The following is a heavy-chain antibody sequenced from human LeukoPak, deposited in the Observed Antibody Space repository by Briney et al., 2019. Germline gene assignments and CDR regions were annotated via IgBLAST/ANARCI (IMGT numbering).Heavy chain of an antibody. D-gene: IGHD5-24*01. V-gene: IGHV3-66*02. CDR3: ARAIRDASVSLRFDY. CDR1: GFSVGNNY. J-gene: IGHJ4*02. CDR2: IYSGGST. Sequence: GGSLRLSCVASGFSVGNNYMNWVRQAPGKGLEWVSVIYSGGSTYYADSVKGRFTISRDSSKNMLYLQIHSLRVEDTAVYYCARAIRDASVSLRFDYWGQGTLVTVSS.